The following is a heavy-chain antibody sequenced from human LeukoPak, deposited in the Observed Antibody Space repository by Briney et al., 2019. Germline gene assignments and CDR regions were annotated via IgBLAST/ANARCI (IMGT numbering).Heavy chain of an antibody. CDR2: IRYDGSNK. CDR3: AKSSTPLPYYFDY. J-gene: IGHJ4*02. V-gene: IGHV3-30*02. Sequence: QAGGSLRLSCAASGFTFSSYGMHWVRQAPGKGLEWVAFIRYDGSNKYYADSVKGRFTISRDNSKNTLYLQMNSLRAEDTAVYYCAKSSTPLPYYFDYWGQGTLVTVSS. CDR1: GFTFSSYG. D-gene: IGHD4-23*01.